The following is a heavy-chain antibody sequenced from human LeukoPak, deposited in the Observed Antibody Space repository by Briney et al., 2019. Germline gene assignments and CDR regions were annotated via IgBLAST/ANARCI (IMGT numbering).Heavy chain of an antibody. J-gene: IGHJ6*03. Sequence: GASVKVSCKASGYTFTSYGISWVRQAPGQGLEWMGWISAYNGNTNYAQKLQGRVTMTTDTSTSTAYMELRSLRSDDTAVYYCARAHPPWGTYYYYYMDVWGKGTTVTVSS. D-gene: IGHD3-16*01. CDR3: ARAHPPWGTYYYYYMDV. CDR1: GYTFTSYG. CDR2: ISAYNGNT. V-gene: IGHV1-18*01.